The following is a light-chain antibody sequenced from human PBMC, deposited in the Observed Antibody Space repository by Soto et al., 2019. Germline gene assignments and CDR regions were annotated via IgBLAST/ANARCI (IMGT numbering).Light chain of an antibody. Sequence: QSALTQPASLSRSPGRSITIYCTGSSSDVAGYGLVSWYQQHPGKAPKLIIYEVTQRPSGVSNRFSGSKSGNTASLTISGLQAEDEADYYCSSYADTSEAFGTGTKVTVL. CDR3: SSYADTSEA. J-gene: IGLJ1*01. CDR1: SSDVAGYGL. CDR2: EVT. V-gene: IGLV2-23*02.